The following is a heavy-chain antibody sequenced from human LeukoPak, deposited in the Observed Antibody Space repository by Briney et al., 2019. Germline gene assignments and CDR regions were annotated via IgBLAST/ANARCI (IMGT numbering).Heavy chain of an antibody. CDR1: GGTFSSYA. Sequence: GASVKVSCKASGGTFSSYAISWVRQAPGQGLEWMGRIIPILGIANYAQKFQGRVTITADKSTSTVYMELSSLRSEDTAVYYCARGMGSSSWYLAFDIWGQGTMVTVSS. J-gene: IGHJ3*02. CDR2: IIPILGIA. D-gene: IGHD6-13*01. V-gene: IGHV1-69*04. CDR3: ARGMGSSSWYLAFDI.